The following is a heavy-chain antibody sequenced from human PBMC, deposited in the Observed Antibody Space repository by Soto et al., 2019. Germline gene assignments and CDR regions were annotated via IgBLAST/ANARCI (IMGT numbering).Heavy chain of an antibody. D-gene: IGHD2-15*01. Sequence: GGSLRLSCAASGFTFSNYRMNWVRQAPGKGLEWVSSISSGSTYIYYADSLKGRFTISRDNAKNSLYLQMNSLRVEDTAVYYCVRDLRYCTGASCYPNFDYWRQGTRVTVSS. V-gene: IGHV3-21*01. CDR3: VRDLRYCTGASCYPNFDY. CDR2: ISSGSTYI. CDR1: GFTFSNYR. J-gene: IGHJ4*02.